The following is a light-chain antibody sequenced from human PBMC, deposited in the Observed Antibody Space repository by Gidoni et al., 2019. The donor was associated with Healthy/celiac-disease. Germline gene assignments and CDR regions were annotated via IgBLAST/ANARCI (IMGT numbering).Light chain of an antibody. V-gene: IGLV1-40*01. J-gene: IGLJ2*01. Sequence: QSVLTQPPSVSGAPGQRVTISCTGSSSNIGAGYDVHWYQQLPGTAPKLPIYGNSNRPSGVPDRFSGSKSGTSASLAITGLQAEDEADYYCQSYDSSLSGLFGGGTKLTVL. CDR1: SSNIGAGYD. CDR3: QSYDSSLSGL. CDR2: GNS.